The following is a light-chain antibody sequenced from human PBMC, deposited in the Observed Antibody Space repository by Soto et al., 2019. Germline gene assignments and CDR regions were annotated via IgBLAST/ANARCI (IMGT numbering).Light chain of an antibody. CDR3: SSYTSSSTLEVV. V-gene: IGLV2-14*03. J-gene: IGLJ2*01. Sequence: QSALTQPASVSGSPGQSITISCTGTSSDAGGYNYVSWYQHHPGKAPKLMIYDVSNRPSGVSNRFSGSKSGNTASLTISGLQAEDEADYYCSSYTSSSTLEVVFGGGTKLTVL. CDR1: SSDAGGYNY. CDR2: DVS.